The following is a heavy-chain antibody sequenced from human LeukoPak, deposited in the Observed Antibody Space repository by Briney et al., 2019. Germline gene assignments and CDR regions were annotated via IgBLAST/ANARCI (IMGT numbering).Heavy chain of an antibody. D-gene: IGHD4-17*01. CDR3: ARHRGDYGDSSHTPLYYYYYMDV. Sequence: SETLSLTCTVSGGSISSSSYYWGWIRQPPGKGLEWIGSIYYSGSTYYNPSLKSRVTISVDTSKDQFSLKLSSVTAADTAVYYCARHRGDYGDSSHTPLYYYYYMDVWGKGTTVTVSS. CDR2: IYYSGST. J-gene: IGHJ6*03. V-gene: IGHV4-39*01. CDR1: GGSISSSSYY.